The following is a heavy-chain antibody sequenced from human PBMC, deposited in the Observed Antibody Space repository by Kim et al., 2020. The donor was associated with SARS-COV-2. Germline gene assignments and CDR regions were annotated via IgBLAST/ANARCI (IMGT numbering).Heavy chain of an antibody. J-gene: IGHJ6*02. CDR1: GFTFSSYG. D-gene: IGHD6-19*01. CDR3: AKELPPGYSSGWSYYYYGMDV. Sequence: GGSLRPSCAASGFTFSSYGMHWVRQAPGKGLEWVAVISYDGSNKYYADSVKGRFTISRDNSKNTLYLQMNSLRAEDTAVYYCAKELPPGYSSGWSYYYYGMDVWGQGTTVTVSS. V-gene: IGHV3-30*18. CDR2: ISYDGSNK.